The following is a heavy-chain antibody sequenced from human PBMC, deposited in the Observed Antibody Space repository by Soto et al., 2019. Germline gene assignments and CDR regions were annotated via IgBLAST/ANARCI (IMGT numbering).Heavy chain of an antibody. Sequence: EVQLLESGGGLAQPGGSLRLSCAASAFTFSSYARSWVRQAPGKGLEWVSAVSGSGDSTYYAGSVKGRFTISRDNTKNTRDLRMNSLRAEDTAVYYCAQGRASDGPDCTQEYWGQGTLVTVSS. V-gene: IGHV3-23*01. CDR2: VSGSGDST. CDR3: AQGRASDGPDCTQEY. CDR1: AFTFSSYA. J-gene: IGHJ4*02. D-gene: IGHD2-21*01.